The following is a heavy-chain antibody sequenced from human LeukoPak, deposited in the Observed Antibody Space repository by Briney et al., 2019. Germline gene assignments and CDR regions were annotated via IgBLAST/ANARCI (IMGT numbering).Heavy chain of an antibody. V-gene: IGHV4-39*07. CDR2: IYYSGST. D-gene: IGHD5-12*01. CDR1: GGSISNYY. CDR3: ARSCRILDIVATIRARLGGNGFDI. Sequence: SETLSLTCTVSGGSISNYYWGWIRQPPGKGLEWIGSIYYSGSTYYNPSLKSRVTISVDTSKNQFSLKLSSVTAADKAVYYCARSCRILDIVATIRARLGGNGFDIWGQGTMVTVSS. J-gene: IGHJ3*02.